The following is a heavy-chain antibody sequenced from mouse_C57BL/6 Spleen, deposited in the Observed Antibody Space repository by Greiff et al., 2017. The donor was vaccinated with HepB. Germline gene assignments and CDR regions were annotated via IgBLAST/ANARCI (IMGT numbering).Heavy chain of an antibody. J-gene: IGHJ1*03. CDR2: IDPENGDT. CDR3: TTVLITTVVDWYFDV. CDR1: GFNIKDDY. D-gene: IGHD1-1*01. V-gene: IGHV14-4*01. Sequence: DVKLQESGAELVRPGASVKLSCTASGFNIKDDYMHWVKQRPEQGLEWIGWIDPENGDTEYASKFQGKATITADTSSNTAYLQLSSLTSEDTAVYYCTTVLITTVVDWYFDVWGTGTTVTVSS.